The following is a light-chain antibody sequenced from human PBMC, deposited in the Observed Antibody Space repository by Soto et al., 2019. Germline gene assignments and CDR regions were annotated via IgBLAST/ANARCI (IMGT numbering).Light chain of an antibody. CDR2: GAS. J-gene: IGKJ5*01. Sequence: IVLTQSPATLSVSPGERATLSCRASQRASSKLAWHQQRPGQAPRLLIYGASTRATCVPARFSGRGSGTEFTLTITSLQSEDFAVYWCQQYNNWPLTFGPGTRLE. CDR3: QQYNNWPLT. V-gene: IGKV3D-15*01. CDR1: QRASSK.